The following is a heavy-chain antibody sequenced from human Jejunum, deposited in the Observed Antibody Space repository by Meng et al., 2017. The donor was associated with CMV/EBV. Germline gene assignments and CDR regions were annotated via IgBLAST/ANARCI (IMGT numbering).Heavy chain of an antibody. CDR1: GFTLSSYS. D-gene: IGHD6-19*01. CDR2: ITSDSTYI. V-gene: IGHV3-21*01. J-gene: IGHJ4*01. CDR3: ARAGLYGSGLGY. Sequence: GFTLSSYSMNWVRQAPGKGLEWVSSITSDSTYIYYADSVKGRFTISRDNAKNSLYLQMNSLRAEDTAVYYCARAGLYGSGLGYWGQGTLVTVSS.